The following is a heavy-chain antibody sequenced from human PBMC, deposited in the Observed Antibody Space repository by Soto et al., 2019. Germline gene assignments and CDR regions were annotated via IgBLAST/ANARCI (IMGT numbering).Heavy chain of an antibody. CDR3: ARDVESGSSQYYYYFYGMDV. J-gene: IGHJ6*02. D-gene: IGHD1-26*01. CDR1: GFTFSSNA. Sequence: QVQLVESGGGVVQPGRSLRLSCAAFGFTFSSNAMHWVRQAPGKGLEWVAVLSYDGSNKYYADSVKGRFTISRDNSKNTLYLQMDSLRTEDTALYYCARDVESGSSQYYYYFYGMDVWGQGTTVTVSS. CDR2: LSYDGSNK. V-gene: IGHV3-30-3*01.